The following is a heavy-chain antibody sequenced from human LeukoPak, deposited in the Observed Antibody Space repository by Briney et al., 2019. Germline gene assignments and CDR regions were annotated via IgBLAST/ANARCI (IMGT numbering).Heavy chain of an antibody. V-gene: IGHV1-69*04. D-gene: IGHD2-21*02. CDR1: GGTFSSYA. CDR3: ALYCGGDCYPQGAFDI. CDR2: IIPILGIA. J-gene: IGHJ3*02. Sequence: SVKVSCKASGGTFSSYAISWVRQAPGQGLEWMGRIIPILGIANYAQKFQGRVTITADKSTSTAYMELSSLRSEDTAVYYCALYCGGDCYPQGAFDIWGQGTMVTVSS.